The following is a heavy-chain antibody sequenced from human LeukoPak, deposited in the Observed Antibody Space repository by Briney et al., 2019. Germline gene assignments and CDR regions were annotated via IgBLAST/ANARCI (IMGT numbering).Heavy chain of an antibody. V-gene: IGHV1-2*02. CDR2: IRPDSGGT. Sequence: GASVEVSCKASGYTFSAYHMHWVRQAPGQGLEWMGWIRPDSGGTKYAQKFQGRVTLTRDTSIRTAYMEFSRLTSDDTAVYYCAREGFDKVDSSGYYYPDAFDFWGQGTMVTVSS. J-gene: IGHJ3*01. D-gene: IGHD3-22*01. CDR1: GYTFSAYH. CDR3: AREGFDKVDSSGYYYPDAFDF.